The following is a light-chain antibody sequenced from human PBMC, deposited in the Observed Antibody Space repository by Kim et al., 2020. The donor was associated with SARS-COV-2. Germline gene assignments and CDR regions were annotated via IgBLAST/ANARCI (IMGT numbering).Light chain of an antibody. V-gene: IGLV7-46*01. J-gene: IGLJ1*01. CDR2: DTS. Sequence: PGGTINSPRGSSSGAGSNGQYPYWLQQKPGQAPRTLIYDTSKKHSWTPARFSGSLRGGKAALTLSGAQPEDEAEYYCLLSYSGVRSFGTGTKVTVL. CDR3: LLSYSGVRS. CDR1: SGAGSNGQY.